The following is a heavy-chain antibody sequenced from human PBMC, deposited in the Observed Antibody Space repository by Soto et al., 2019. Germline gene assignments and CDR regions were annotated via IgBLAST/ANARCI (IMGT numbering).Heavy chain of an antibody. CDR1: EFTFTTYS. J-gene: IGHJ3*02. CDR2: ISYDGSNK. V-gene: IGHV3-30-3*01. Sequence: PGGSLRLSCAASEFTFTTYSMNWVRQAPGKGLEWVSLISYDGSNKFYADSVKGRFTISRDNSKNTLYLQMNSLRAEDTAVYYCARVDVVVISATRLAHDAFDIWGQGTMVTV. D-gene: IGHD2-15*01. CDR3: ARVDVVVISATRLAHDAFDI.